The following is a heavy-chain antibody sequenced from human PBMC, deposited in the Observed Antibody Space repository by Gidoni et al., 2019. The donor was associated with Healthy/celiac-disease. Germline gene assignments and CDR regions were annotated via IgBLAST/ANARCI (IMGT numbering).Heavy chain of an antibody. CDR2: SSGSGGST. J-gene: IGHJ6*02. CDR3: AKISMVRGVIKADGYGMDV. Sequence: EVQLLESGGGLVQPGGSLRLAWAASGFTFSSYAMSWVRQAPGRGLEWVPGSSGSGGSTNHEDSVKGRFTISRDNSKNTLYLQMNSLRAEDTAVYYCAKISMVRGVIKADGYGMDVWGQGTTVTVS. CDR1: GFTFSSYA. V-gene: IGHV3-23*01. D-gene: IGHD3-10*01.